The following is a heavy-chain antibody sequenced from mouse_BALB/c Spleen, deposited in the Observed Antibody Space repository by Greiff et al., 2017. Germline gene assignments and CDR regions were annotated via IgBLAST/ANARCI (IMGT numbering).Heavy chain of an antibody. Sequence: VQLQQSGPELVKTGASVKISCKASGYSFTGYYMHWVKQSHGKSLEWIGYISCYNGATSYNQKFKDKATLTADKSSSTAYMQLSSLTSEDSAVYYCARNYRYDGDAMDYWGQGTSVTVSS. D-gene: IGHD2-14*01. CDR3: ARNYRYDGDAMDY. V-gene: IGHV1-31*01. J-gene: IGHJ4*01. CDR2: ISCYNGAT. CDR1: GYSFTGYY.